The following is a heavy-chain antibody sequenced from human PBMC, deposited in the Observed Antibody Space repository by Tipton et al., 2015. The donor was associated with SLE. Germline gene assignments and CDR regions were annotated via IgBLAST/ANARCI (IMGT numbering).Heavy chain of an antibody. J-gene: IGHJ3*02. CDR2: IYYSGST. V-gene: IGHV4-59*01. Sequence: LRLSCAATGFTFSSYEMNWVRQAPGKGLEWIGYIYYSGSTNYNPSLKSRVTISVDTSKNQFSLKLSSVTAADTAVYYCARDSSGWYDPSVRAFDIWGQGTMVTVSS. D-gene: IGHD6-19*01. CDR1: GFTFSSYE. CDR3: ARDSSGWYDPSVRAFDI.